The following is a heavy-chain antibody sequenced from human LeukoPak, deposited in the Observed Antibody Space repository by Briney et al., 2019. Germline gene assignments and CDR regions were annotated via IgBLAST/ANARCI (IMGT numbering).Heavy chain of an antibody. Sequence: PGGSLRLSCAASGFTFSSYSMNWVRQAPGKGLEWVSYISSSSSTIYYADSVKGRFTISRDNAMYSLYLQMNSLRAEDTAVYHCARYYYDSSGYEHPADYWGQGTLVTVSS. CDR2: ISSSSSTI. CDR1: GFTFSSYS. J-gene: IGHJ4*02. D-gene: IGHD3-22*01. V-gene: IGHV3-48*04. CDR3: ARYYYDSSGYEHPADY.